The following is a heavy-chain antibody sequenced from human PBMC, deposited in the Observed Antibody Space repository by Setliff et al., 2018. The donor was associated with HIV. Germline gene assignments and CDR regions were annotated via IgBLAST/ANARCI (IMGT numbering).Heavy chain of an antibody. CDR3: ARGEGRDGYNLYNYYMDV. CDR1: GYTLTELS. V-gene: IGHV1-24*01. J-gene: IGHJ6*03. CDR2: FYPEDGET. D-gene: IGHD2-21*01. Sequence: ASVKVSCKVSGYTLTELSMHWVRQAPGKGLEWMGGFYPEDGETIYAQKFQGRVTMTESTSTAYMELSSLTSDDTAVYYCARGEGRDGYNLYNYYMDVWGKGTTVTVSS.